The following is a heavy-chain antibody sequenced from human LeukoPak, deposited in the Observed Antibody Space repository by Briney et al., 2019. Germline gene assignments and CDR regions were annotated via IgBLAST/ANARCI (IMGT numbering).Heavy chain of an antibody. D-gene: IGHD6-6*01. CDR3: VKDPYSSSSGGPYGMDV. Sequence: PGGSLRPSCAASGFTFSSYAMSWVRQAPGKGLEWVSSISASGGYTYYADSVKGRFTISRDNSKNTLYLQMNSLRAEDTAIYYCVKDPYSSSSGGPYGMDVWGQGTTVTVSS. CDR1: GFTFSSYA. CDR2: ISASGGYT. J-gene: IGHJ6*02. V-gene: IGHV3-23*01.